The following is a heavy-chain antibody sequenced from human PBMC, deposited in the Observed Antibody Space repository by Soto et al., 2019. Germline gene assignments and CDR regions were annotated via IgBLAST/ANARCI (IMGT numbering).Heavy chain of an antibody. CDR3: ARGWFGPDV. V-gene: IGHV3-74*01. Sequence: EVQLVESGGGLVQPGGSLRLSCAASGFTFSGRSMHWVRQAPGKGLVWVSGIDNAGTDSTYADSVNGRFTSSRDKAKNPVYLQRNSLRVEDPAVYYCARGWFGPDVWGKGTTVTVSS. D-gene: IGHD3-10*01. CDR1: GFTFSGRS. CDR2: IDNAGTDS. J-gene: IGHJ6*04.